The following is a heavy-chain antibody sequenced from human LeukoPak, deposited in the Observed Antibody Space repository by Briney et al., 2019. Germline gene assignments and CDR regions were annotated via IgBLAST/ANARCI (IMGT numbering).Heavy chain of an antibody. D-gene: IGHD1-7*01. Sequence: PSETLSLTCTVSGGSISSYYWSWIRQPPGKGLVWIGYIYTSGSTNYNPSLKSRDTISVDTSKNQFSLKLSSVTAADTAVYYCARQTLRYNWNLPFDPWGQGTLVTVSS. V-gene: IGHV4-4*09. CDR2: IYTSGST. CDR1: GGSISSYY. J-gene: IGHJ5*02. CDR3: ARQTLRYNWNLPFDP.